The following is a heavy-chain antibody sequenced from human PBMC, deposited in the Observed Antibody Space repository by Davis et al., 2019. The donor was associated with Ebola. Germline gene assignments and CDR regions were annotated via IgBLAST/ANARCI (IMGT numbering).Heavy chain of an antibody. CDR3: AAEGRSSRPGY. V-gene: IGHV3-23*01. Sequence: GGSLRLSCAASGFTFNNYAMTWVRQAPGKGLEWVSVVKSDSDTYYARSVKGRFTISRDNSKNTLHLQMNGLRAEDTAVYYCAAEGRSSRPGYWGQGTLVTVSS. CDR2: VKSDSDT. D-gene: IGHD3-10*01. CDR1: GFTFNNYA. J-gene: IGHJ4*02.